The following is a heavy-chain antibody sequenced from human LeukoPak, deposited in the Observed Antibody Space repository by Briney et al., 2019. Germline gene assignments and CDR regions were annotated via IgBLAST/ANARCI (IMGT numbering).Heavy chain of an antibody. CDR3: ARRRTPEWLPTYYYYYYMDV. CDR2: INHSGST. Sequence: PSETLSLTCAVYGVSFSGYYWSWIRQPPGKGLEWIGEINHSGSTNYNPSLKSRVTISVDTSKNQFSLKLSSVTAADTAVYYCARRRTPEWLPTYYYYYYMDVWGKGTTVTVSS. CDR1: GVSFSGYY. D-gene: IGHD3-3*01. V-gene: IGHV4-34*01. J-gene: IGHJ6*03.